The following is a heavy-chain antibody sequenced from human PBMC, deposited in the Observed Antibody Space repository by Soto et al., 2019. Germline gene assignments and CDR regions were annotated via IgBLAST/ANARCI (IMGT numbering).Heavy chain of an antibody. CDR1: GDSISSSNYY. V-gene: IGHV4-39*01. CDR2: IYYSGTT. D-gene: IGHD2-21*01. J-gene: IGHJ5*02. Sequence: SETLSLTCTVSGDSISSSNYYWGWIRQPPGKGLEWIANIYYSGTTYCNPSLNSRVAISVDTSKNHFSLKLSSVTAADTAMYYCARHQKVKEAWFDPWGQGNLVTVSS. CDR3: ARHQKVKEAWFDP.